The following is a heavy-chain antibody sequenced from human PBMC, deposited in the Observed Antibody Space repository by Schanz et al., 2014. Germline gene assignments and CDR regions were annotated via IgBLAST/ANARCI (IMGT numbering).Heavy chain of an antibody. Sequence: EVQLLESGGGLVEPGGSLRLSCAASGFSFSSYAMGWVRQARGKELEWVSAMNESHSTIYYADSVRGRFTISRDNAENTLFLQMNSLRAEDTAVYYCARKVVATIGGYYDNWGQGTLVIVSS. V-gene: IGHV3-23*01. CDR3: ARKVVATIGGYYDN. J-gene: IGHJ4*02. D-gene: IGHD5-12*01. CDR1: GFSFSSYA. CDR2: MNESHSTI.